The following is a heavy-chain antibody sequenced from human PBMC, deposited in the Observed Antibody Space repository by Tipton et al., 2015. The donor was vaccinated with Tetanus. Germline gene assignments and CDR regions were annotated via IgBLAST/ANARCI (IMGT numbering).Heavy chain of an antibody. CDR1: GGSISSGGYY. CDR3: ARDQARGSRGWNYFAF. CDR2: IYSFGST. V-gene: IGHV4-31*03. D-gene: IGHD1-26*01. J-gene: IGHJ4*02. Sequence: TLSLTCTVSGGSISSGGYYWTWIRQRPGKGLEWIGDIYSFGSTYYHPSLKGRVTISMDTSKNQFSLDLNSVTAADTAVYCCARDQARGSRGWNYFAFWGQGALVTVSS.